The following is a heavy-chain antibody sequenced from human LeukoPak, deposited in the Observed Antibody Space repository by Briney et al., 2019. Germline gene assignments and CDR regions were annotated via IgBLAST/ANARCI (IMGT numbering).Heavy chain of an antibody. D-gene: IGHD5-24*01. V-gene: IGHV1-46*01. CDR1: GYTFTNYY. Sequence: ASVKVSCKASGYTFTNYYIHWVRQAPGQGLEWMGLINPGGANTNYAQNFQGRVTMTGDTSTSTVYMELSSLRSEDTAIYARIRDGYNDAYDIWGQGTVVTVPS. CDR2: INPGGANT. J-gene: IGHJ3*02. CDR3: IRDGYNDAYDI.